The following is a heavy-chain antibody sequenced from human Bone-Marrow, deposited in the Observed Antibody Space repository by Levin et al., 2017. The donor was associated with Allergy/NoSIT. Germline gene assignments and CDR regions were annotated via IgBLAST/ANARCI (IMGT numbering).Heavy chain of an antibody. CDR2: ISGSGGNT. Sequence: HAGGSLRLSCAASGFTFTNYAMSWVRQAPGKGLEWVSAISGSGGNTYYADSVKGRFTISRDNSKNTLYLQMTSLRAEDTAVYYCAKDRGNYGDYVGYFDYWGQGTLVAVSS. D-gene: IGHD4-17*01. CDR3: AKDRGNYGDYVGYFDY. CDR1: GFTFTNYA. V-gene: IGHV3-23*01. J-gene: IGHJ4*02.